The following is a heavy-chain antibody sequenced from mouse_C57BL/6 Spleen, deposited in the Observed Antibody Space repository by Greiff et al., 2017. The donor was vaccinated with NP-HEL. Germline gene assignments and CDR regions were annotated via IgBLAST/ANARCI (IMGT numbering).Heavy chain of an antibody. Sequence: QVHVKQPGAELVKPGASVKLSCKASGYTFTSYWMHWVKQRPGRGLEWIGRIDPNSGGTKYNEKFKSKATLTVDKPSSTAYMQLSSLTSEDSAVYYCARSKEITTVVDYWGQGTTLTVSS. CDR1: GYTFTSYW. CDR2: IDPNSGGT. CDR3: ARSKEITTVVDY. V-gene: IGHV1-72*01. J-gene: IGHJ2*01. D-gene: IGHD1-1*01.